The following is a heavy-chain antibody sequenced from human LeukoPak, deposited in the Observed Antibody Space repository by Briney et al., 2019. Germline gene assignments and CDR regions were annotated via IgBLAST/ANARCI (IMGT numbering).Heavy chain of an antibody. J-gene: IGHJ4*02. CDR1: GFTFSSYW. D-gene: IGHD3-3*01. Sequence: GGSLRLSCAASGFTFSSYWMSWVRQAPGKGLEWVANIKQDGSEKYYVDSVKGRFTISRDNAKNSLYLQMNSLRAEDTAVYYCARDSPYYDFWSGYPDYWGQGTLVTVSS. V-gene: IGHV3-7*01. CDR2: IKQDGSEK. CDR3: ARDSPYYDFWSGYPDY.